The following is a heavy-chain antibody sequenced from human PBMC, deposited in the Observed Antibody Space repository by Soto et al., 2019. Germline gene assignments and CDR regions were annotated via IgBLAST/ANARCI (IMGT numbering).Heavy chain of an antibody. D-gene: IGHD3-22*01. CDR2: ISAYNGNT. CDR3: ARDWYYDSSGYYYVSFDH. Sequence: GASVKVSCKASGYTFTSYGISWVRQAPGQGLEWMGWISAYNGNTNYAQKLQGRVTMTTDTSTSTAYMELRSLRSDDTAVYYCARDWYYDSSGYYYVSFDHWGQGTLVTVSS. CDR1: GYTFTSYG. V-gene: IGHV1-18*01. J-gene: IGHJ5*02.